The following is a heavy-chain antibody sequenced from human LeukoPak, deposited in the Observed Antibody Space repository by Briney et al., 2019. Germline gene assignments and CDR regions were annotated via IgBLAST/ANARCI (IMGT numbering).Heavy chain of an antibody. D-gene: IGHD2-21*02. CDR1: GYTFTSYG. CDR2: INIYNGNT. Sequence: GASVTLSCTSSGYTFTSYGISWMRQPPGQGIELMGWINIYNGNTNYAQNLQGRVTMTTDTSTSTAYMELRSLRSDDTAVYYCARGLGVVTAQSEQPKPRYFDLWGRGTQVTVSS. V-gene: IGHV1-18*01. J-gene: IGHJ2*01. CDR3: ARGLGVVTAQSEQPKPRYFDL.